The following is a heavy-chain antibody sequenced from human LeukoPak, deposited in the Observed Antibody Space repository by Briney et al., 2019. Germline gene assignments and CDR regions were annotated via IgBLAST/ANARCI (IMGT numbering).Heavy chain of an antibody. CDR1: GGSFSGYY. V-gene: IGHV4-34*01. D-gene: IGHD2-15*01. CDR2: INHSGST. Sequence: PSETLSLTCAVYGGSFSGYYWSWIRQPPGKGLEWIGEINHSGSTNYNPSLKSRVTISVDTSKNQFSLKLSSVTAADTAVYYCARRAGYCSGGSCYSYYVDYWGQGTLVTVSS. J-gene: IGHJ4*02. CDR3: ARRAGYCSGGSCYSYYVDY.